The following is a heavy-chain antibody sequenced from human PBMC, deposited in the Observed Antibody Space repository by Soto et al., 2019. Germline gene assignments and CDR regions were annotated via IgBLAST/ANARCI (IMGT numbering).Heavy chain of an antibody. CDR2: ISTFNDDI. Sequence: QVQLVQSGAEVKKPGASVKVSCKASGYTFSTYGISWVRQAPGQGLEWMGWISTFNDDIRYAQKRQGRLTMTTDTATSTADMELRSLRSDDTAVYYWARGDCSGGRCPPYFYYMDVWGKGTTGTVSS. CDR1: GYTFSTYG. J-gene: IGHJ6*03. D-gene: IGHD2-15*01. V-gene: IGHV1-18*01. CDR3: ARGDCSGGRCPPYFYYMDV.